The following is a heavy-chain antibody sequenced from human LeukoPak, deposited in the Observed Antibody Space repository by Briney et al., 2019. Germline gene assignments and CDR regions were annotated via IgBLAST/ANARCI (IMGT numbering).Heavy chain of an antibody. CDR3: ARGLRGGEYFDY. CDR1: GGSISSYY. Sequence: PSETLSLTCTVSGGSISSYYWSWIRQPSGKGLEWIGYIYYSGSTNYNPSLKSRVTISVDTSKNQFSLKLSSVTAADTAVYHCARGLRGGEYFDYWGQGTLVTVSS. D-gene: IGHD2-21*01. CDR2: IYYSGST. V-gene: IGHV4-59*01. J-gene: IGHJ4*02.